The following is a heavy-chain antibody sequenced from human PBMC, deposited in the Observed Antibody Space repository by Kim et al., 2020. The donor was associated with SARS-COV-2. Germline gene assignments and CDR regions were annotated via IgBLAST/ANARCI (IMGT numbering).Heavy chain of an antibody. J-gene: IGHJ4*02. V-gene: IGHV3-48*02. Sequence: GGSLRLSCAASGFTFSGYSMNWVRQAPGKGLEWVSYISSSGSTIYYADSVKGRFTISRDNAKNSLYPQMNSLRDEDTAIYYCARPGYGSGSYGYWGQGNLVNVSS. CDR3: ARPGYGSGSYGY. D-gene: IGHD3-10*01. CDR2: ISSSGSTI. CDR1: GFTFSGYS.